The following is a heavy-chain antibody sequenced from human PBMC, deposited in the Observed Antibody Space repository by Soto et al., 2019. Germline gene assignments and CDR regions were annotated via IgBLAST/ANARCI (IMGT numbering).Heavy chain of an antibody. CDR2: IYHSGST. V-gene: IGHV4-30-2*01. CDR3: ASLFRDFWSGYYIDP. J-gene: IGHJ5*02. Sequence: SETLSLTCAVSGGSISSGGYSWSWNRQPPGKGLEWIGYIYHSGSTYYNPSLKSRVTISVDRSKNQFSLKLSSVTAADTAVYYCASLFRDFWSGYYIDPWGQGTLVTVSS. CDR1: GGSISSGGYS. D-gene: IGHD3-3*01.